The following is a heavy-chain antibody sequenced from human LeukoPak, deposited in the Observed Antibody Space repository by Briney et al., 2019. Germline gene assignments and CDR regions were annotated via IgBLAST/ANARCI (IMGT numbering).Heavy chain of an antibody. J-gene: IGHJ4*02. V-gene: IGHV3-23*01. CDR1: GFTFSSYA. Sequence: GGSLRLACAASGFTFSSYAMSWVRQAPGKGLEWVSTISGSGGSTYYADSVKGRFTISRDNSKNTPYLQINRLRAEATAVYYCANSMQGISGWYVTYFDYWGQGTLVTVSS. CDR3: ANSMQGISGWYVTYFDY. D-gene: IGHD6-19*01. CDR2: ISGSGGST.